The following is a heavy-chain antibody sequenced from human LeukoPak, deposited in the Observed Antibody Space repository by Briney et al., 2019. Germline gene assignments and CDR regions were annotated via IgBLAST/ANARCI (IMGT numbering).Heavy chain of an antibody. Sequence: ASVKVSCKASGYTFTTYYMHWVRQAPGQGLEWMGIINPSGGSTTYAQNFQGRVTMTRDTSTSAVYMEVSSLRSEDTAVYYCARGTSSGYCTHWGQGTLVTVSS. V-gene: IGHV1-46*01. J-gene: IGHJ4*02. D-gene: IGHD3-22*01. CDR3: ARGTSSGYCTH. CDR1: GYTFTTYY. CDR2: INPSGGST.